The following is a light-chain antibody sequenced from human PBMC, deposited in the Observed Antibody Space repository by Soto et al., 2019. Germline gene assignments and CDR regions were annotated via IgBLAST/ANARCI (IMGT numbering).Light chain of an antibody. V-gene: IGLV2-18*02. CDR3: SSYTSSTVYI. Sequence: QSALIQPPSVSGSPGQSVTISCTGTSSDVGSYDYVSWYQQHPGTVPKPMIYNVNTQPSGVPDRFSGSKSGNTASLTISGLQAEDEADYYCSSYTSSTVYIFGTGTKVTVL. J-gene: IGLJ1*01. CDR1: SSDVGSYDY. CDR2: NVN.